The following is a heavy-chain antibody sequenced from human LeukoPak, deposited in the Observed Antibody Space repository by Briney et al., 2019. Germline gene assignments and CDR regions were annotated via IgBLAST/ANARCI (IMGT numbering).Heavy chain of an antibody. V-gene: IGHV4-30-4*01. J-gene: IGHJ5*02. Sequence: SETLSLTCTVSGGSISSGDYYWSWIRQPPGKGLEWIGYIYYSGSTYYNPSLKSRVTISVDTSKNQFSLKLSSVTAADTAVYYCASLGWNNWFDPWGQGTLVTVSS. CDR3: ASLGWNNWFDP. CDR2: IYYSGST. D-gene: IGHD7-27*01. CDR1: GGSISSGDYY.